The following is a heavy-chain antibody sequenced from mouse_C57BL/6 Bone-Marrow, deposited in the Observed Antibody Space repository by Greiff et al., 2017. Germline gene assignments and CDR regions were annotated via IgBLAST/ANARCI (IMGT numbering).Heavy chain of an antibody. J-gene: IGHJ2*01. CDR3: AREDYYGRRYFDY. CDR1: GFTFSDYY. V-gene: IGHV5-16*01. D-gene: IGHD1-1*01. Sequence: DVKLVESEGGLVQPGSSMKLSCTASGFTFSDYYMAWVRQVPEKGLEWVANINYDGSSTYYLDSLKSRFIISRDNAKNILYLQMSSLKSEDTATYYCAREDYYGRRYFDYWGQGTTLTVSS. CDR2: INYDGSST.